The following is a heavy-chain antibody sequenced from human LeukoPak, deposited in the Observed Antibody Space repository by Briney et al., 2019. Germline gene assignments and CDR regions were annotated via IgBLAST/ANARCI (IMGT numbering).Heavy chain of an antibody. CDR3: ARSGFDIVVVPTAQGFDY. D-gene: IGHD2-2*01. Sequence: GASVKVSCKASGYTFTSYDINWVRQATGQGLEWMGWMNPNSGNTGYAQKFQGRVTMTRNTSISTAYMELSSLRSEDTAVYFCARSGFDIVVVPTAQGFDYWGQGTLVTVSS. J-gene: IGHJ4*02. CDR1: GYTFTSYD. V-gene: IGHV1-8*01. CDR2: MNPNSGNT.